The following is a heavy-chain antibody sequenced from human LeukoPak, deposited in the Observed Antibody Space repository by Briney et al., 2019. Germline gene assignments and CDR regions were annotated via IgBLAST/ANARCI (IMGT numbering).Heavy chain of an antibody. V-gene: IGHV4-30-4*01. CDR3: ARGISGSPGGMDV. CDR2: IYYSGST. CDR1: GASTSSGDFY. Sequence: SETLSLTCGVSGASTSSGDFYWNWIRQPPGKGLEWIGYIYYSGSTSYNPSLKSRLTLSLDKSKNEFSLKVTSVIAADTAVYFCARGISGSPGGMDVWGTGTTVTVSS. J-gene: IGHJ6*04.